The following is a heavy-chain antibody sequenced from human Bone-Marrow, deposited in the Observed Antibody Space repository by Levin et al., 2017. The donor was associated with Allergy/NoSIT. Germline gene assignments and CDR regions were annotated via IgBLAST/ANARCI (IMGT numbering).Heavy chain of an antibody. Sequence: GGSLRLSCAASGFTFSSYGMHWVRQAPGKGLEWVAVISYDGSNKYYADSVKGRFTISRDNSKNTLYLQMNSLRAEDTAVYYCAKAGYCSSTSCYPIGTWGQGTLVTVSS. CDR3: AKAGYCSSTSCYPIGT. CDR1: GFTFSSYG. CDR2: ISYDGSNK. V-gene: IGHV3-30*18. D-gene: IGHD2-2*01. J-gene: IGHJ5*02.